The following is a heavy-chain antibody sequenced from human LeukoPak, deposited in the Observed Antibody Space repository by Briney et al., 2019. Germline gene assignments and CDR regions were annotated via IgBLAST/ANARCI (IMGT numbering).Heavy chain of an antibody. CDR3: AKDKAPLYSGYDWDLDF. CDR2: INWNSANI. Sequence: GGSLRLSCAASGFTFHRYAIHWVRQVPGKGLEWVSDINWNSANIGYADSVKGRFTLSRDNAKNSVFLQMDSLRAEDTALYYCAKDKAPLYSGYDWDLDFWGQGTLVTVSS. D-gene: IGHD5-12*01. CDR1: GFTFHRYA. V-gene: IGHV3-9*01. J-gene: IGHJ4*02.